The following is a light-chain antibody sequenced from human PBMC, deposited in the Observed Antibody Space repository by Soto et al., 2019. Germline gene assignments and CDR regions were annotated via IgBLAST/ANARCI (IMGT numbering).Light chain of an antibody. CDR1: SSDVGGYNY. Sequence: QSVLTQPASVSGSPGQSITISCTGTSSDVGGYNYVSWYQQHPRKAPKLIINDVSHRPSGVSNRFSGSKSGNTASLTISGLQAEDEADYYCYPFSSGSTLGVFGGGTKLTVL. J-gene: IGLJ2*01. V-gene: IGLV2-14*03. CDR3: YPFSSGSTLGV. CDR2: DVS.